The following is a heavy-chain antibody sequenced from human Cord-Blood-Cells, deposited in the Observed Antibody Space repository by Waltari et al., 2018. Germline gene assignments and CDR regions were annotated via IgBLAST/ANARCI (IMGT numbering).Heavy chain of an antibody. CDR1: GFSFSCDP. CDR3: AKSYDFWSGYPRPVYYYYMDV. J-gene: IGHJ6*03. Sequence: EVQLLVSGAGFVQPGGSLRLSCAAPGFSFSCDPISWAPQAPGRGMEWVSAISGSGGSTYYADSVKGRFTISRDNSKNTLYLQMNSLRAEDTAVYYCAKSYDFWSGYPRPVYYYYMDVWGKGTTVTVSS. V-gene: IGHV3-23*01. D-gene: IGHD3-3*01. CDR2: ISGSGGST.